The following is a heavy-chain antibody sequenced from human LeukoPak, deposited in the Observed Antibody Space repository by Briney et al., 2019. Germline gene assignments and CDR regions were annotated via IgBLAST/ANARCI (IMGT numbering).Heavy chain of an antibody. CDR1: GGSISSYY. Sequence: SETLSLTCTVSGGSISSYYWSWIRQPAGKGLEWIGRIYASGSTNYNPSLKSRVTMSVDTSKNQFSLKLSSVTAADTAVYYCAREPRGFSGGSYYLWIDPWGQGTLVTVSS. CDR2: IYASGST. V-gene: IGHV4-4*07. J-gene: IGHJ5*02. CDR3: AREPRGFSGGSYYLWIDP. D-gene: IGHD1-26*01.